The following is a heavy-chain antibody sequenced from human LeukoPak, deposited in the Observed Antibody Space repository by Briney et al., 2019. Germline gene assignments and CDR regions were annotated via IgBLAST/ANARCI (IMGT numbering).Heavy chain of an antibody. CDR1: GGSISSSSYY. D-gene: IGHD6-13*01. V-gene: IGHV4-39*01. Sequence: SETLSLTCTVSGGSISSSSYYLGWIRHPPGKGLEWIGSIYYSGRTYYNPSLKSRVTISVDTSKDQFSLKLSSVTAADTAVYYCASRLAGAVHFDYWGQGTLVTVSS. CDR2: IYYSGRT. J-gene: IGHJ4*02. CDR3: ASRLAGAVHFDY.